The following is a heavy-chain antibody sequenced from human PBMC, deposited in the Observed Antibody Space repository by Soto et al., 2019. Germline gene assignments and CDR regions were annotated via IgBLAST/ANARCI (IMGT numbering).Heavy chain of an antibody. D-gene: IGHD1-26*01. CDR3: AHRYGGNYYRWYFDS. Sequence: QITLKESGPTLVKPTQTLMVTCTFSGFSLSTSGAGVGWIRQSPGKAPEWLALISWKDEKRYNPGMKSRLTINKDTSKNQVVLTMTDLDPVDTATYFCAHRYGGNYYRWYFDSWGQGTLVTVSS. J-gene: IGHJ4*02. CDR1: GFSLSTSGAG. V-gene: IGHV2-5*01. CDR2: ISWKDEK.